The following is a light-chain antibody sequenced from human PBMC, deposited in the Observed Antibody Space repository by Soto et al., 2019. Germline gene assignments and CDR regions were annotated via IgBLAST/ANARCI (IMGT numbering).Light chain of an antibody. CDR2: DAA. CDR1: QNINTY. Sequence: DIQMTQSPYSLSAAVGDRVTIACRASQNINTYLNWYQQKPGKAPKLLMFDAASLQSGVPSRFSGSGSRTDFTITLTSLQPEDFATYYCQQTSSAPFTFGPGTKVDIK. J-gene: IGKJ3*01. CDR3: QQTSSAPFT. V-gene: IGKV1-39*01.